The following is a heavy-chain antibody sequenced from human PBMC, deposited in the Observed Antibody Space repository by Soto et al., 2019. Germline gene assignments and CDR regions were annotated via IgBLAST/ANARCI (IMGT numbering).Heavy chain of an antibody. J-gene: IGHJ3*02. D-gene: IGHD5-18*01. CDR1: GYTFTSYY. CDR3: ARDATGYSYGHDAFDI. Sequence: ASVKVSCKASGYTFTSYYMHWVRQAPGQGLEWMGWINPNSGGTNYAQKFQGRVTMTRDTSISTAYMELSRLRSDDTAVYYCARDATGYSYGHDAFDIWGQGTMVTVSS. V-gene: IGHV1-2*02. CDR2: INPNSGGT.